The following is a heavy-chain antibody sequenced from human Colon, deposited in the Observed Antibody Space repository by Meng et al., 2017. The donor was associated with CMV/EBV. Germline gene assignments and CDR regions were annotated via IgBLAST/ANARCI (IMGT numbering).Heavy chain of an antibody. CDR1: GFTFSNYW. Sequence: GGSLRLSCAASGFTFSNYWMTWVRQAPGKGLEWVANIKQNGRETSYVDSVKGRFTIARDDAKNSLYLQMDSLRPEDTAVYYCARDAGSSTAMDYWGPGTLVTVSS. J-gene: IGHJ4*02. D-gene: IGHD6-13*01. V-gene: IGHV3-7*01. CDR2: IKQNGRET. CDR3: ARDAGSSTAMDY.